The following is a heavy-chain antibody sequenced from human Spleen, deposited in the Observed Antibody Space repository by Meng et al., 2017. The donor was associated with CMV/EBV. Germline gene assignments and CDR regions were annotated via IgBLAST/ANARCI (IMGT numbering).Heavy chain of an antibody. J-gene: IGHJ4*02. D-gene: IGHD7-27*01. V-gene: IGHV1-2*02. CDR3: ARDNNWGPDY. CDR2: IHPHRGDT. CDR1: GYTFTAHY. Sequence: SDKASGYTFTAHYFHWVRQAPGQGLEWMGWIHPHRGDTNYAQQFQGRVTLTRDTSINTGYMELTRLTSDDTAVYYCARDNNWGPDYWGQGTLVTVSS.